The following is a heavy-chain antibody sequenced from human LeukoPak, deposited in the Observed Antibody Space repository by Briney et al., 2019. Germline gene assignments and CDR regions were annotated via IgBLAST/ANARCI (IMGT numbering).Heavy chain of an antibody. CDR1: GYTFSSYA. J-gene: IGHJ4*02. V-gene: IGHV3-23*01. CDR2: ISGSGGNT. D-gene: IGHD3-22*01. CDR3: AKEAQHYYYDSSGYCSYFDY. Sequence: GGSLRLSCAASGYTFSSYAMSWVRQAPGKGLEWVSAISGSGGNTYYADSVKGRFTISRDNSKNTLYLQMNSLRAEDTAVYYCAKEAQHYYYDSSGYCSYFDYWGQGTLVTVSS.